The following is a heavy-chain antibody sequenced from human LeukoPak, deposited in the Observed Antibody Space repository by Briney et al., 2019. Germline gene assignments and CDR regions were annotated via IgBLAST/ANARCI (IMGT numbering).Heavy chain of an antibody. D-gene: IGHD6-13*01. CDR1: GGSFSGYY. Sequence: PSETLSLTCAVYGGSFSGYYWSWIRQPPGKGLEWIGEINHSGSTNYNPSLKSRVTISVDTSKNQFSLKLSSVTAADTAVYYCARGRGSSWYSYWGQGTLVTVSS. CDR2: INHSGST. J-gene: IGHJ4*02. V-gene: IGHV4-34*01. CDR3: ARGRGSSWYSY.